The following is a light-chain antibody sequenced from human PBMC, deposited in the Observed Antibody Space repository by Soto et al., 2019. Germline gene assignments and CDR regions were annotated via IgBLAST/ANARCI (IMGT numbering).Light chain of an antibody. V-gene: IGKV1-5*01. Sequence: DLQMTQSPSTLSASVGDRVTITCRASQSISSWLAWYQQKPGKAPKLLTYEASSLVSGVPSRFSGSGYGTDFTLPITSPQPDDFATYSCQHYNSYPRTFGRGTNVEIK. CDR2: EAS. CDR1: QSISSW. J-gene: IGKJ1*01. CDR3: QHYNSYPRT.